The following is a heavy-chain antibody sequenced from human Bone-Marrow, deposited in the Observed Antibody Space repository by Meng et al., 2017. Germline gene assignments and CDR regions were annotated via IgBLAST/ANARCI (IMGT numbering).Heavy chain of an antibody. Sequence: QVQLQHSGPGLVKPSQTLSLPRSIPGDSVSTNSAAWNCIRQSPSRGLEWLGRTYYKSKWYNDYAESVKSRITINPDTSKNQFSLQLNSVTPEDTAVYYCARDPAAFDFWGQGILVTVSS. J-gene: IGHJ4*02. D-gene: IGHD6-25*01. CDR2: TYYKSKWYN. CDR1: GDSVSTNSAA. CDR3: ARDPAAFDF. V-gene: IGHV6-1*01.